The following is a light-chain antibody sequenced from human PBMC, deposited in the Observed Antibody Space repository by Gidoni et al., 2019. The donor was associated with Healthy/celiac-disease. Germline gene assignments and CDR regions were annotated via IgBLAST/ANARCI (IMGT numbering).Light chain of an antibody. J-gene: IGKJ2*01. CDR2: AAS. Sequence: DIQMPQSPSSLSVSVGDRVTLTCRESQSMSSYLKWYQQKPGKAPKLLIYAASSLQSGVPSRFSGSGSGTDFTLTISSLQPEDFATYYCQQSYSTPYTFXQXTKLEIK. V-gene: IGKV1-39*01. CDR1: QSMSSY. CDR3: QQSYSTPYT.